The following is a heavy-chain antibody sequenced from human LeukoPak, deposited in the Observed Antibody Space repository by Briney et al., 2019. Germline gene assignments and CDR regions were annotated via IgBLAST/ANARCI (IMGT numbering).Heavy chain of an antibody. D-gene: IGHD2-15*01. J-gene: IGHJ5*02. CDR3: ARDRYCSGGSCYFDSWFDP. Sequence: SVKVSCKASGGTFSSYAISWVRQAPGQGLEGMGGIIPIFGTANYAQKFQGRVTITADKSTSTAYMELSSLRSEDTAVYYCARDRYCSGGSCYFDSWFDPWGQGTLVTVSS. CDR2: IIPIFGTA. V-gene: IGHV1-69*06. CDR1: GGTFSSYA.